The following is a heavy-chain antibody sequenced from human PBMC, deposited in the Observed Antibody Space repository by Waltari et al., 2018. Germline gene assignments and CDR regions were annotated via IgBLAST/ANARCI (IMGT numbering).Heavy chain of an antibody. J-gene: IGHJ5*02. Sequence: QVQLVESGGGVVRPGGSLRLSCAASGFTFNNYYRGWIRQPPGKGPELVGYISSNGGYAVYADSVKGRFTISRDNGQKSLFLQVTTLRGDDTGVYYCARVGSIFRVGWFDPWGLGTLVTVSS. D-gene: IGHD3-9*01. CDR1: GFTFNNYY. CDR2: ISSNGGYA. CDR3: ARVGSIFRVGWFDP. V-gene: IGHV3-11*06.